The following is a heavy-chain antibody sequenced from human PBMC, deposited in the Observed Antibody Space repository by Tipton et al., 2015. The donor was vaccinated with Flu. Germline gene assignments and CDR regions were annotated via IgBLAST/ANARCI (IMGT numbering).Heavy chain of an antibody. CDR2: MYDSGST. D-gene: IGHD3-10*02. Sequence: GLVKPSETLSLTCTVSSGSIRSTNYFCAWIRQPPGKRLEWIGSMYDSGSTNYNPSLKSRVTISEDTSKSQFSLMLRSVTAADTAVYYCARLSYYDVDLKNFYFDYWGQGTLVTVSS. CDR1: SGSIRSTNYF. CDR3: ARLSYYDVDLKNFYFDY. V-gene: IGHV4-39*01. J-gene: IGHJ4*02.